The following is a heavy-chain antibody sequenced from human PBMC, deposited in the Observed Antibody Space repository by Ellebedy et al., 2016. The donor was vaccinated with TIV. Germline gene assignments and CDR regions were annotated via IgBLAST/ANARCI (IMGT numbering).Heavy chain of an antibody. CDR3: ARCYGYYCSQLKP. Sequence: ASVKVSXXASGYTFTNNDINWVRQTPGQGLEWLGWINSNSGDTGYAQKFQGRVGISSNTSISTAYLEVTSLRIEDTATYYCARCYGYYCSQLKPWGQGTLVIVSS. V-gene: IGHV1-8*01. D-gene: IGHD5-18*01. CDR2: INSNSGDT. CDR1: GYTFTNND. J-gene: IGHJ5*02.